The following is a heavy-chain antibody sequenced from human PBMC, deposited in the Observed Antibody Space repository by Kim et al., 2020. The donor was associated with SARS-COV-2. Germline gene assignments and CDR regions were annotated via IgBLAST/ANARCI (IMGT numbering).Heavy chain of an antibody. V-gene: IGHV4-59*01. CDR2: IYYSGST. CDR3: ARDPGYYDSSGYFYYYYGMDV. J-gene: IGHJ6*02. CDR1: GGSISSYY. D-gene: IGHD3-22*01. Sequence: SETLSLTCTVSGGSISSYYWSWIRQPPGKGLEWIGYIYYSGSTNYNPSLKSRVTISVDTSKNQFSLKLSSVTAADTAVYYCARDPGYYDSSGYFYYYYGMDVWGQGTTVTVSS.